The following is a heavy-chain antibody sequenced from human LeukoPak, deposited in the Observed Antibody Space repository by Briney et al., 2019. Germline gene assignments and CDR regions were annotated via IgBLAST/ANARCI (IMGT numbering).Heavy chain of an antibody. J-gene: IGHJ4*02. CDR1: GFTFNSYG. CDR3: AKRGPRYSRGWGADADDC. D-gene: IGHD6-19*01. CDR2: ISHDGRNK. V-gene: IGHV3-30*18. Sequence: PGRSLRLSCEVSGFTFNSYGMHWVRQAPGKGLEWVALISHDGRNKEYADSVKGRFTISRDNSKNSLYLQMNSLRTEDTALYYCAKRGPRYSRGWGADADDCWGQGTLVTVSS.